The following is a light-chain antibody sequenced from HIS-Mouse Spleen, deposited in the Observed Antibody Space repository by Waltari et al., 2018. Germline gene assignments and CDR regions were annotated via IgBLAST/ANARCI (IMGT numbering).Light chain of an antibody. V-gene: IGKV1-5*03. CDR2: KAS. CDR3: QQYNSWT. CDR1: QSISSW. J-gene: IGKJ1*01. Sequence: DIQMTQSPSTLSASVGDRVTITCRASQSISSWLAWYQQKPGKAPKLLSYKASSLESGVPSRFSGSGSATEFTLTISSLQPDDFATYYCQQYNSWTFGQGTKVEIK.